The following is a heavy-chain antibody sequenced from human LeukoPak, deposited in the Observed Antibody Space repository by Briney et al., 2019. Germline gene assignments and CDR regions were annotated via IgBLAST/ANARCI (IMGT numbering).Heavy chain of an antibody. CDR3: ARVQVDIGMAV. Sequence: SETLSLTCTVSGGSISSYYWSWIRQPPGKGLEWIGYIYYSGSTNYNPSLKSRVTISVDTSKNQFSLKLSSVTAADTAVYYCARVQVDIGMAVWGKGTTVTVSS. J-gene: IGHJ6*04. V-gene: IGHV4-59*01. CDR2: IYYSGST. CDR1: GGSISSYY. D-gene: IGHD1-26*01.